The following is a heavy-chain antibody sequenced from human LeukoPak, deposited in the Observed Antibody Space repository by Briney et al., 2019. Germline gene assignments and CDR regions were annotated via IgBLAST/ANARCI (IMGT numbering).Heavy chain of an antibody. CDR1: GLSFSTSA. CDR2: ISYDGGSK. CDR3: ARALGGFGEHYFDY. J-gene: IGHJ4*02. V-gene: IGHV3-30-3*01. Sequence: GGSLRLSCAASGLSFSTSAMHWVRQAPGKGLEWVVVISYDGGSKYYADSVKGRFTISRDNSKNTLHLQMNSLRAEDSAVYYCARALGGFGEHYFDYWGQGTLVTVSS. D-gene: IGHD3-10*01.